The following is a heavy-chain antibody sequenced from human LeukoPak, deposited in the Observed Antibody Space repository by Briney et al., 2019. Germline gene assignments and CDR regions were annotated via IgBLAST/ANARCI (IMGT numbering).Heavy chain of an antibody. V-gene: IGHV3-30*02. D-gene: IGHD4-17*01. CDR2: IRRDGRSK. CDR3: AKDRDDYGDDC. Sequence: QPGGSLRLSCAASGFTFTDFGMHWVRQAPGKGLDWVSHIRRDGRSKFYAESVKGRFTISRDNSKNTLYLPMNSLRAEDTAVYYCAKDRDDYGDDCWGQGILVTVST. J-gene: IGHJ4*02. CDR1: GFTFTDFG.